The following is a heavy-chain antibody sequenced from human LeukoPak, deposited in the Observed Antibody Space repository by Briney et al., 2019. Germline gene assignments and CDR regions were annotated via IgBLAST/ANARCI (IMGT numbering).Heavy chain of an antibody. V-gene: IGHV1-2*02. J-gene: IGHJ4*02. CDR1: GYTFIGYY. D-gene: IGHD2-2*01. CDR3: ARGPLVPAATFDY. Sequence: GASVKVSCKASGYTFIGYYMHWVRQAPGQGLEWMGWINPNSGGTNYAQKFQGRVTMTRDTSISTAYMELSRLRSDNTAVYYCARGPLVPAATFDYWGQGTLVTVSS. CDR2: INPNSGGT.